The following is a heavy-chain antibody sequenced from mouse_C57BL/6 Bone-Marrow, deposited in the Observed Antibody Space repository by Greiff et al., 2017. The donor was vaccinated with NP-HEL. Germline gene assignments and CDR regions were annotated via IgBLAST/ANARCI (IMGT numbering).Heavy chain of an antibody. CDR3: ARRGYDEDAMDY. D-gene: IGHD2-2*01. J-gene: IGHJ4*01. Sequence: QVQLQQPGPELVKPGASVKLSCKASGYTFTSYWMHWVKQRPGQGLEWIGNINPSNGGTNYNEKFKSQATLTVDKSSSTAYMQLSSLTSEDSGVYYCARRGYDEDAMDYWGQGTSVTVAS. CDR2: INPSNGGT. V-gene: IGHV1-53*01. CDR1: GYTFTSYW.